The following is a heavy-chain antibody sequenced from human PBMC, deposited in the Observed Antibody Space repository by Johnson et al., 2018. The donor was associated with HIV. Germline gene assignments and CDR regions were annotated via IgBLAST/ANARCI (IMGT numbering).Heavy chain of an antibody. V-gene: IGHV3-7*01. Sequence: EVQLVESGGGVVPPGRSLRLSCVASGFTFSNYGMHWVRQAPGKGLEWVANIKQDGSEKYYVDSVKGRFTISRDNAKNSLYLQMNSLRAEDTAVYYCAKDTTFSSSHAFDIWGQGTMVTVSS. CDR2: IKQDGSEK. CDR1: GFTFSNYG. CDR3: AKDTTFSSSHAFDI. J-gene: IGHJ3*02. D-gene: IGHD6-6*01.